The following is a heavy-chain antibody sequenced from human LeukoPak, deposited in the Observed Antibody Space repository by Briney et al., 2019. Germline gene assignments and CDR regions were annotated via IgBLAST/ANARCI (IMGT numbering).Heavy chain of an antibody. J-gene: IGHJ4*02. D-gene: IGHD4-17*01. Sequence: GGPLRLSCEDSGFTFRSYEMNWVRQAPGKGLEWIAYLSSSGSAFSYADSVKGRFTIARDNAKNSLYLQMNSLRAEDTAVYYCATSTLILRLIFDYWGQGTLVTVSS. V-gene: IGHV3-48*03. CDR1: GFTFRSYE. CDR2: LSSSGSAF. CDR3: ATSTLILRLIFDY.